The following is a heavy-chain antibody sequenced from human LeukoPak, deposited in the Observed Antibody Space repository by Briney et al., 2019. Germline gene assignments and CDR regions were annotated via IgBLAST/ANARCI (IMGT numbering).Heavy chain of an antibody. J-gene: IGHJ4*02. CDR3: ARRKGNYGSGSYYPRYYFDY. Sequence: GGSLRLSCAASGFTFSSYSMNWVRQAPGKGLEWVSSISSSSSYIYFADSVKGRFTISRDNAKNSLYLQMNSLGAEDTAVYYCARRKGNYGSGSYYPRYYFDYWGQGTLVTVSS. D-gene: IGHD3-10*01. CDR1: GFTFSSYS. V-gene: IGHV3-21*01. CDR2: ISSSSSYI.